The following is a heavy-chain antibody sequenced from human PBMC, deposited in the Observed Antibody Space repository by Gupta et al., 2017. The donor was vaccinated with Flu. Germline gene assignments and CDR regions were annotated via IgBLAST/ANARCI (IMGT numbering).Heavy chain of an antibody. J-gene: IGHJ4*02. Sequence: QVQIQQWGTGLLKPSETLFLTCAVYRDSIHGYFWGWVRQHPGKPLEWLGEINHEGDTNYSPPIKRRLTISIDPSKNQFSLQLKSVTAADTGLYYCAALRSRKLGYWSQGTLVTVSS. CDR2: INHEGDT. D-gene: IGHD1-26*01. CDR1: RDSIHGYF. CDR3: AALRSRKLGY. V-gene: IGHV4-34*02.